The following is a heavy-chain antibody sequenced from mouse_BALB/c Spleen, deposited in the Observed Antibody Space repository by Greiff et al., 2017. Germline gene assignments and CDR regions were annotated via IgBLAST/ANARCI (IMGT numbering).Heavy chain of an antibody. CDR2: ISSGSSTI. CDR3: ARSYGNYVDYAMDY. J-gene: IGHJ4*01. CDR1: GFTFSSFG. V-gene: IGHV5-17*02. Sequence: EVNLVESGGGLVQPGGSRKLSCAASGFTFSSFGMHWVRQAPEKGLEWVAYISSGSSTIYYADTVKGRFTISRDNPKNTLFLQMTSLRSEDTAMYYCARSYGNYVDYAMDYWGQGTSVTVSS. D-gene: IGHD2-1*01.